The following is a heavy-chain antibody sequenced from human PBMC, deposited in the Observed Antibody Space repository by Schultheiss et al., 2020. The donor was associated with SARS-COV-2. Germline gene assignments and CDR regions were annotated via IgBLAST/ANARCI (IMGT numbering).Heavy chain of an antibody. D-gene: IGHD6-6*01. CDR1: GGSFSGYY. CDR3: ARGHQPGSSALDY. V-gene: IGHV4-34*01. CDR2: INHSGST. J-gene: IGHJ4*02. Sequence: SQTLSLTCAVYGGSFSGYYWSWIRQPPGKGLEWIGEINHSGSTNYNPSLKSRVTISVDTSKNQFSLKLSSVTAADTAVYYCARGHQPGSSALDYWGQGTLVTVSS.